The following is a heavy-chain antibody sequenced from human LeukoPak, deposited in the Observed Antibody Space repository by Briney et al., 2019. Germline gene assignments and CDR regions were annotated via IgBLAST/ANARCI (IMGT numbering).Heavy chain of an antibody. D-gene: IGHD3-22*01. CDR2: IYSGGST. CDR3: ARAPSEIGGYYPEYFRH. J-gene: IGHJ1*01. V-gene: IGHV3-53*01. Sequence: PGGSLRLSCAASGFIVSSNYMSWVRQASGKGLEWVSVIYSGGSTYYADSVKGRFTISRDNSKNTVSLQMNSLRAEDTGVYYCARAPSEIGGYYPEYFRHWGQGTLVTVSS. CDR1: GFIVSSNY.